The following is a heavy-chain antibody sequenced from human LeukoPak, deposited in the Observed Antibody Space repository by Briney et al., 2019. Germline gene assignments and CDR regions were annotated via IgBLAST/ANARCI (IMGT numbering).Heavy chain of an antibody. CDR1: GGTFSSYA. CDR3: ARDQWPGYCSGGSCETYDAFDI. J-gene: IGHJ3*02. D-gene: IGHD2-15*01. CDR2: IIPIFGTA. Sequence: GASVKVSCKASGGTFSSYAISWVRQAPGQGLEWMGGIIPIFGTANYAQKFQGRVTITADESTSTAYMELSSLRSEDTAVYYCARDQWPGYCSGGSCETYDAFDIWGQGTMVTVSS. V-gene: IGHV1-69*13.